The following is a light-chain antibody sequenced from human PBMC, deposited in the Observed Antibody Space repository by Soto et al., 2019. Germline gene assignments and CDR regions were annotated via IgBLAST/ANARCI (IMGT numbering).Light chain of an antibody. CDR2: GNS. CDR1: SSNIGAGYD. V-gene: IGLV1-40*01. J-gene: IGLJ3*02. Sequence: QSVLTQPPSVSGAPGQRVTISCTGSSSNIGAGYDVHGYQQLPGTAPKLLIYGNSNRTSGVPDRFSGSKSGTSASLAITGLQAEDEADYYCQSYDSSLGGSVFGGGTKLTVL. CDR3: QSYDSSLGGSV.